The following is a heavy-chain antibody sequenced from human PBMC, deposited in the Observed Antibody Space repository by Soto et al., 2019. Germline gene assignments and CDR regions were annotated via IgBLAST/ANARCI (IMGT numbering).Heavy chain of an antibody. CDR1: GYTFTSYA. Sequence: QVQLVQSGAEEKKPGASVKVSGKASGYTFTSYAMHWVRQAPGQRLEWMGWINAGNGNTKYSQKFQGRVTITRDTSASTAYMEPSSLRSEDTAVYYCARSIVVVTAIDYWGQGTLVTVSS. V-gene: IGHV1-3*05. D-gene: IGHD2-21*02. CDR3: ARSIVVVTAIDY. J-gene: IGHJ4*02. CDR2: INAGNGNT.